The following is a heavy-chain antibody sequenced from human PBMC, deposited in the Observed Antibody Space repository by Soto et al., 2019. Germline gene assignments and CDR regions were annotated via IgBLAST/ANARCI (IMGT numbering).Heavy chain of an antibody. CDR1: GFTFSSYA. D-gene: IGHD3-3*01. Sequence: PGGSLRLSCAASGFTFSSYAMSWVRQAPGKGLEWVSAISGSGGSTYYADSVKGRFTISRDNSKNTLYLQMNSLRAEDTAVYYCAKDGDFWSGYRPPTPDFDYWGQGTLVTVSS. CDR2: ISGSGGST. V-gene: IGHV3-23*01. CDR3: AKDGDFWSGYRPPTPDFDY. J-gene: IGHJ4*02.